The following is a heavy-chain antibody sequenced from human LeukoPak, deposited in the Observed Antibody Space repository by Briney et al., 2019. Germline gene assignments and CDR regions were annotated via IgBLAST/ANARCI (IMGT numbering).Heavy chain of an antibody. Sequence: GGSLRLSCAASGFTFSSYSMNWVRQALGKGLEWVSYISSSSSTIYYADSVKGRFTISRDNAKNSLYLQMNSLRAEDTAVYYCARAYGGNPKYYFDYWGQGTLVTVSS. J-gene: IGHJ4*02. CDR1: GFTFSSYS. V-gene: IGHV3-48*04. D-gene: IGHD4-23*01. CDR3: ARAYGGNPKYYFDY. CDR2: ISSSSSTI.